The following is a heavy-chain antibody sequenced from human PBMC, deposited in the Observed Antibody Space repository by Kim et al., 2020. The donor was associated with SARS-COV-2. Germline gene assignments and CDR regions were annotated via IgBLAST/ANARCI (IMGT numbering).Heavy chain of an antibody. CDR3: ARMVAAAAPAHFDY. D-gene: IGHD6-13*01. V-gene: IGHV4-4*09. J-gene: IGHJ4*02. Sequence: NPSLKSRVTISVYTSKNQFSLKLSSVTAADTAVYYCARMVAAAAPAHFDYWGQGTLVTVSS.